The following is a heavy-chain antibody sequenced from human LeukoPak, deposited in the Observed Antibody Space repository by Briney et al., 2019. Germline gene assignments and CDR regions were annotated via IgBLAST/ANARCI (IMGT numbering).Heavy chain of an antibody. J-gene: IGHJ6*04. Sequence: GGSLRLSCAASGFTFSSYWMSWVRQAPGKGLEWVANIKQDGSEKYYVDSVKGRFTISRDNAKNSLYLQMNSLRAEDTAVYYCARVGYDFWSGYSPHDVWGKGTTVTVSS. CDR3: ARVGYDFWSGYSPHDV. CDR1: GFTFSSYW. V-gene: IGHV3-7*01. D-gene: IGHD3-3*01. CDR2: IKQDGSEK.